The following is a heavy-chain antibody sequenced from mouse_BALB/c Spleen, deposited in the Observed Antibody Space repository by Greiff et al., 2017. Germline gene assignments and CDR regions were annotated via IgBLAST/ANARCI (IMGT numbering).Heavy chain of an antibody. CDR3: ASGIVWPPWFAY. Sequence: EVKLMESGPGLVKPSQSLSLTCSVTGYSITSGYYWNWIRQFPGNKLEWMGYISYDGSNNYNPSLKNRISITRDTSKNQFFLKLNSVTTEDTATYYCASGIVWPPWFAYWGQGTLVTVSA. D-gene: IGHD2-10*02. CDR2: ISYDGSN. J-gene: IGHJ3*01. CDR1: GYSITSGYY. V-gene: IGHV3-6*02.